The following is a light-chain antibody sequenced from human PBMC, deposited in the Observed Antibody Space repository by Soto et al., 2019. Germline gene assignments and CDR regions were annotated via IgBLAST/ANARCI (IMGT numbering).Light chain of an antibody. CDR3: QQYVNSPIT. J-gene: IGKJ5*01. CDR2: GAS. V-gene: IGKV3-20*01. CDR1: QSVSSSY. Sequence: EIGLTQSPGTLSLSPGERATLSCRASQSVSSSYLAWYQQKPGQAPRLLIYGASSRATGIPDRFSGSGSGTDFSLTISRLEPEDFAVYYCQQYVNSPITFGQGTRLEIK.